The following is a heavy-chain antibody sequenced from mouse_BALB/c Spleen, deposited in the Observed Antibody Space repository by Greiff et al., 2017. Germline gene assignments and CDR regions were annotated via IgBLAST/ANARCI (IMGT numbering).Heavy chain of an antibody. CDR3: AREYYGSRAWFAY. Sequence: VQLQQSGPELVKPGASVKMSCKASGYTFTSYYIHWVKQRPGQGLEWIGWIYPGDGSTKYNEKFKGKTTLTADKSSSTAYMLLSSLTSEDSAIYFCAREYYGSRAWFAYWGQGTLVTVSA. D-gene: IGHD1-1*01. CDR1: GYTFTSYY. V-gene: IGHV1S56*01. J-gene: IGHJ3*01. CDR2: IYPGDGST.